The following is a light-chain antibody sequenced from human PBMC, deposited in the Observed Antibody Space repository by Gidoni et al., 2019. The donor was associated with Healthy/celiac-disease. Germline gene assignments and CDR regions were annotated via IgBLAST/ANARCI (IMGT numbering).Light chain of an antibody. CDR3: SSYTSSSTSYV. Sequence: QSALTQPASVSGSPGQSITISCTGTSSDVGGYNYVSWYQQHPGKAPKLMIYDVSNRPSGVSNRFSCSKSGNTASLTISGLQAEDEADYYCSSYTSSSTSYVFGTGTKVTVL. CDR1: SSDVGGYNY. CDR2: DVS. J-gene: IGLJ1*01. V-gene: IGLV2-14*03.